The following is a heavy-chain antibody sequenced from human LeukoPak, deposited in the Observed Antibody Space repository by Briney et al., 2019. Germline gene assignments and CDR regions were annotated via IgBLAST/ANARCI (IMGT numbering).Heavy chain of an antibody. J-gene: IGHJ4*02. CDR2: ISGSGGST. CDR3: ASGPKYGDYAY. CDR1: GFTFSSYV. V-gene: IGHV3-23*01. Sequence: GGSLRLSCAASGFTFSSYVMSWVRQAPGKGLEWVSQISGSGGSTYYADSVKGRFTISRDNAKNSLYLQMNSLRAEDTAVYYCASGPKYGDYAYWGQGTLVTVSS. D-gene: IGHD4-17*01.